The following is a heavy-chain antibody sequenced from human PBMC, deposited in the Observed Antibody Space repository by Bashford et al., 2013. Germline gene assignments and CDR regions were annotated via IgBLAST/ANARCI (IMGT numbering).Heavy chain of an antibody. J-gene: IGHJ3*02. CDR3: ATSTGYSSSWGAFDI. D-gene: IGHD6-13*01. V-gene: IGHV1-46*01. CDR1: GYTFIRYY. Sequence: ASVKVSCKASGYTFIRYYMHWVRQAPGQGLEWMGIINPSGGSTSYAQKFQGRVTVTRDTSTSTVYMELSRLSSDDTAVYYCATSTGYSSSWGAFDIWGQGTMVTVSS. CDR2: INPSGGST.